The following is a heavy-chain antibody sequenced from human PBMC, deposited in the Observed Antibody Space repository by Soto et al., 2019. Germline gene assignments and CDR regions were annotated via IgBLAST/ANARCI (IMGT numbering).Heavy chain of an antibody. V-gene: IGHV3-30*18. CDR1: GFTFSTYG. D-gene: IGHD1-1*01. J-gene: IGHJ4*02. CDR2: ISYDGVNK. Sequence: QVQLVESGGGVVQPGRSLRLSCAASGFTFSTYGMHWVRQAPGKGQEWVAVISYDGVNKYYADSVKGRFTISRDNSKNTLYLQMNSLRAEDTAVYYCAKSVYNWNDGFFDYWGQGTLVTVSS. CDR3: AKSVYNWNDGFFDY.